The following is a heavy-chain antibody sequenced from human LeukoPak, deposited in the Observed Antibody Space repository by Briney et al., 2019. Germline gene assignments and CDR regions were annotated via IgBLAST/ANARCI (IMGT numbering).Heavy chain of an antibody. D-gene: IGHD3-10*01. CDR1: GYTFTTYY. CDR3: VRALWSGVDGFDI. CDR2: INPSGGYT. Sequence: ASVKVSCKASGYTFTTYYMHWVRQAPGQGLEWMGIINPSGGYTNYAQKFQGRVSMTRDTSTSTVYMELSSLRSEDTATYYCVRALWSGVDGFDIWGQGTMVTVSS. J-gene: IGHJ3*02. V-gene: IGHV1-46*01.